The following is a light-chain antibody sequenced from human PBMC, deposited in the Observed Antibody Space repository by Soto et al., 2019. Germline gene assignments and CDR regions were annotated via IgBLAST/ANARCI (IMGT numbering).Light chain of an antibody. CDR2: RNH. J-gene: IGLJ2*01. CDR1: NSNIGSYY. V-gene: IGLV1-47*01. CDR3: ASWDDSLSGHVV. Sequence: QSVLTQPPSQSGTPGQRVTISCSGSNSNIGSYYVHWYQQLPGTAPKLLIYRNHQRPSGVPDRFSGSKSGTSASLAISGLRSEDEADSYCASWDDSLSGHVVFGGGTKLT.